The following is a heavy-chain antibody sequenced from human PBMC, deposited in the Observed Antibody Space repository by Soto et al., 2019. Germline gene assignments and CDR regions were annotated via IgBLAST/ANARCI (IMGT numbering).Heavy chain of an antibody. D-gene: IGHD2-15*01. CDR2: VFYSGST. CDR1: GGSMSSFY. CDR3: AKEICDPNGCYGRWLDP. Sequence: VQLQESGPGLAKPSETLSLTCTVSGGSMSSFYWSWIRQPPGKGLEWIGNVFYSGSTIYNPSLKSRVTISVDTSKSQFSLKLSSVTAADTAGYYCAKEICDPNGCYGRWLDPWGQGTLVTVSS. J-gene: IGHJ5*02. V-gene: IGHV4-59*01.